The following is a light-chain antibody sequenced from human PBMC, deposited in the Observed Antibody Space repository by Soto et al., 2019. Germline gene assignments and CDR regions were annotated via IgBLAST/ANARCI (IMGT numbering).Light chain of an antibody. CDR2: GAS. CDR3: QQYNSWLWT. Sequence: ILMTQSPATLSVSPGERATLSCRASQSVRSNLAWYQQKPGQAPRLLIYGASTRATGIPARFSGSGSGTEFTLIISSLQSEDSAVYYCQQYNSWLWTFGQGTKVDIK. CDR1: QSVRSN. J-gene: IGKJ1*01. V-gene: IGKV3-15*01.